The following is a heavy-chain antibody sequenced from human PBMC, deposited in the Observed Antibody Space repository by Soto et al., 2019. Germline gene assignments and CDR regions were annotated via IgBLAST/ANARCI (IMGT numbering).Heavy chain of an antibody. CDR3: AKDFTPWFGDYFYYYYGMDV. Sequence: GGSLRLSFAAAGFTFSSYGMHWVRQAPGTGLEWVAVMSYDGSKYYADTVKGRFTISRDNSKNTLYLQINSLRPEDTAVYYCAKDFTPWFGDYFYYYYGMDVWGQGTTVTVSS. D-gene: IGHD4-17*01. J-gene: IGHJ6*02. CDR1: GFTFSSYG. CDR2: MSYDGSK. V-gene: IGHV3-30*18.